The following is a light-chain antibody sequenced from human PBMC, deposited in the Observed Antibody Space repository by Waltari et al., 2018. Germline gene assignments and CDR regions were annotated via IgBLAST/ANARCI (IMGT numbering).Light chain of an antibody. V-gene: IGLV3-21*01. J-gene: IGLJ1*01. CDR2: YDS. CDR1: NIESKS. Sequence: SYVLTQPPSVSVAPGETARLTCGGNNIESKSVHWYRQRPGQAPLLVISYDSDRPSGIPDRLSGSNSGNTATLTISRVEAGDEADYYCQVWDANTDPGVFGTGTEVTVL. CDR3: QVWDANTDPGV.